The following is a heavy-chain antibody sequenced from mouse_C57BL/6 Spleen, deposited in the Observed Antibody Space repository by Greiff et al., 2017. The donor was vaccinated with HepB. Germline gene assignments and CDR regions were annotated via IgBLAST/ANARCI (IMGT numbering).Heavy chain of an antibody. CDR2: IDPSDSYT. Sequence: VKLQQPGAELVRPGTSVKLSCKASGYTFTSYWMHWVKQRPGQGLEWIGVIDPSDSYTNYNQKFKGKATLTVDTSSSTAYMQLSSLTSEDSAVYYCARPQRGSQDPFDYWGQGTTLTVSS. V-gene: IGHV1-59*01. CDR1: GYTFTSYW. CDR3: ARPQRGSQDPFDY. D-gene: IGHD3-2*02. J-gene: IGHJ2*01.